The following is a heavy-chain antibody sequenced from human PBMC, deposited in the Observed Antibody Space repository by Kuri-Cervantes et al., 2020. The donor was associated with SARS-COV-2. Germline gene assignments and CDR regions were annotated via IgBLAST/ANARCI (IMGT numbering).Heavy chain of an antibody. CDR3: AGDRSGYSSSWRSYYDYYYLDP. D-gene: IGHD6-13*01. V-gene: IGHV3-69-1*01. Sequence: GGSLRLSCAASGFTFSSYYMHWVRQATGKGLEWVSAISSSSTIYYADSVKGRFTISRDNAKNSLYPQLYSLRAGDTAVYYCAGDRSGYSSSWRSYYDYYYLDPWGKGTPVTVSS. CDR2: ISSSSTI. J-gene: IGHJ6*03. CDR1: GFTFSSYY.